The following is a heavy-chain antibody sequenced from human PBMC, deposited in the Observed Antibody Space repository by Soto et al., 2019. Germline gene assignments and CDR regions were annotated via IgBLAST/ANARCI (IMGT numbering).Heavy chain of an antibody. CDR3: ARDNRLGIAP. CDR1: GGSISTATYY. Sequence: QVQLQKSGPGLVKPSQTLSLTCTVSGGSISTATYYWSWIRQHPGKGLEWIGDIYYSGRTYYNPSLKSRVTISVDTSKNQFSLKLSSVTAADTAVYYCARDNRLGIAPWGQGTLVTVSS. CDR2: IYYSGRT. D-gene: IGHD6-13*01. V-gene: IGHV4-31*03. J-gene: IGHJ5*02.